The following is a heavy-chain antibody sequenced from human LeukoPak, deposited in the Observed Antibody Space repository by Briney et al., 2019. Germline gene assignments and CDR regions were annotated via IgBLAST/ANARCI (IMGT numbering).Heavy chain of an antibody. CDR1: GFTFSNYG. J-gene: IGHJ4*02. Sequence: GGSLRLSCAASGFTFSNYGMHWVRQAPGKGLEWVAVVSSDGSIDYYADSLRGRFTVSRDNSKNTMFLQFNTLRPEDTAVYYCARADYDYVWGSYRQYYFDYWGQGTLVTVSS. CDR2: VSSDGSID. CDR3: ARADYDYVWGSYRQYYFDY. D-gene: IGHD3-16*02. V-gene: IGHV3-30*03.